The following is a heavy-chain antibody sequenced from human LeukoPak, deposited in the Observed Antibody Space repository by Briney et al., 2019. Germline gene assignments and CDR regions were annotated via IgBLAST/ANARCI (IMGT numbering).Heavy chain of an antibody. J-gene: IGHJ4*02. V-gene: IGHV3-23*01. D-gene: IGHD3-10*01. CDR3: ANGGSGLDYFDY. CDR1: GFTFSSNA. Sequence: PGGSLRLSCAASGFTFSSNAMSWVRQAPGKGLEWVSTISHSGGSTYYADSVKGRFTISRDNSKNTLYLQMNSLRVEDTAEYYCANGGSGLDYFDYWGQGTLVTVTS. CDR2: ISHSGGST.